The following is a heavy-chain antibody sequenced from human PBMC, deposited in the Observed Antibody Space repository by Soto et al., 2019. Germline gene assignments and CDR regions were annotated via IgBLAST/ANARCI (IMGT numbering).Heavy chain of an antibody. V-gene: IGHV4-59*08. D-gene: IGHD1-26*01. CDR3: ARHEHESYPPFDY. Sequence: PSETLSLTCTVSGGSISSYYWSWIRQPPGKGLEWIGYIYYSGSTDYNPSLKSRVTISVDTSKNQFSLKLSSVTAADTAVYYCARHEHESYPPFDYWGQGTLVTVSS. CDR1: GGSISSYY. J-gene: IGHJ4*02. CDR2: IYYSGST.